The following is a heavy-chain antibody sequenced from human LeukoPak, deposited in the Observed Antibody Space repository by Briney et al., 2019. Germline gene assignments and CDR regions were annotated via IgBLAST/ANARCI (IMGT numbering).Heavy chain of an antibody. D-gene: IGHD2-15*01. V-gene: IGHV5-51*01. CDR3: ASEYCSGGNCYFDY. Sequence: GESLKISCKGSGYSFSTHWIGWVRQMPGKGLEWMAIIYPGDSDTRYSPSFQGQVTISADKSISTAYLQWSSLKASDTAIYYCASEYCSGGNCYFDYWGQGTLVTVSS. CDR2: IYPGDSDT. CDR1: GYSFSTHW. J-gene: IGHJ4*02.